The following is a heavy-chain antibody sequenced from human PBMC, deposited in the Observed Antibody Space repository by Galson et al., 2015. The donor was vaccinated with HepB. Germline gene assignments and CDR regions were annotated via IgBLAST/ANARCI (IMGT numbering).Heavy chain of an antibody. D-gene: IGHD5-12*01. CDR1: GVTFSRFA. V-gene: IGHV3-48*02. J-gene: IGHJ4*02. CDR3: VKNGDMVATIFAY. CDR2: ISISSTTI. Sequence: SLRLSCAASGVTFSRFAMNWVRQAPGNGLEWVSYISISSTTIYYADSVKGRFTISRYNAKNLVFLQMNSLRDEGTALYYCVKNGDMVATIFAYWGQGALVTVSS.